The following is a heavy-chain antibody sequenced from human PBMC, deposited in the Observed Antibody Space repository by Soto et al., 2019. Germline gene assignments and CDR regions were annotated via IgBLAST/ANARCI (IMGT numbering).Heavy chain of an antibody. D-gene: IGHD1-26*01. Sequence: EVQLVESGGGLVTPGGSLRLSCVVSGFTFNNAWMNWVRQAPGKGLEWVGRMKSNGATDYAAFVEGRFTFSRDDSRGTLYLQMNSLETEDTAVYYCTADLSPPEGPSYPIDYWGQGTLVTVSS. J-gene: IGHJ4*02. CDR1: GFTFNNAW. CDR3: TADLSPPEGPSYPIDY. CDR2: MKSNGAT. V-gene: IGHV3-15*01.